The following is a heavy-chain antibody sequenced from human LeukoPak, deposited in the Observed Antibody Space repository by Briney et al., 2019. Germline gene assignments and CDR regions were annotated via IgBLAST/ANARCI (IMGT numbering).Heavy chain of an antibody. CDR2: ISNSGST. CDR1: GGSFSSSSYY. J-gene: IGHJ4*02. V-gene: IGHV4-39*07. CDR3: ARGVRLTSFDY. Sequence: SETLSLTCTVSGGSFSSSSYYWGWIRQPPGKGLEWIGSISNSGSTYYNPSLKSRVTISVDTSKSQFSLNLSSVTAADTAVYYCARGVRLTSFDYWGQGTLVTVSS. D-gene: IGHD1-14*01.